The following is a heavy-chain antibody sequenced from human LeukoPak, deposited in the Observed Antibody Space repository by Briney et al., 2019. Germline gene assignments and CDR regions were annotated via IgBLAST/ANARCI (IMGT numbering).Heavy chain of an antibody. CDR1: GGSISSSSFY. Sequence: SETLSLTCIVSGGSISSSSFYWGWIRQPPGKGLEWIGEIYHSGSTNYNPSLKSRVTISVDKSKNQFSLKLSSVTAADTAVYYCARGGRYSGYDYYYYYYMDVWGKGTTVTVSS. J-gene: IGHJ6*03. V-gene: IGHV4-61*05. D-gene: IGHD5-12*01. CDR3: ARGGRYSGYDYYYYYYMDV. CDR2: IYHSGST.